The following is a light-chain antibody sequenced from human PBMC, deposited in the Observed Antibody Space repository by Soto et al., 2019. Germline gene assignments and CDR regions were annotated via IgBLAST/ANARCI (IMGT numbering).Light chain of an antibody. V-gene: IGLV2-14*03. CDR2: DVS. CDR1: SSDVGTYNY. CDR3: SSYTGSSTSVI. Sequence: QSALTQPASVSGSPGQSITISCTGTSSDVGTYNYVSWYQQHPGKAPKVMIYDVSNRPSGVSNRFSGSKSGNTASLTISGLHAEDEADYYCSSYTGSSTSVIFGGGTKLTVL. J-gene: IGLJ2*01.